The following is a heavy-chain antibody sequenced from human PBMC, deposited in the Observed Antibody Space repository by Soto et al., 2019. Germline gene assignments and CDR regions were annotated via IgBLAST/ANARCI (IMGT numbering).Heavy chain of an antibody. D-gene: IGHD3-22*01. V-gene: IGHV4-59*01. J-gene: IGHJ4*02. CDR3: AGGSGYFY. Sequence: WTWIRQPPGKGLEWIGRVSYSGSTTYNPSLKSRVTMSVDMSNNQFSLKLNSVTAADTAVYYCAGGSGYFYWGQGTLVAVSS. CDR2: VSYSGST.